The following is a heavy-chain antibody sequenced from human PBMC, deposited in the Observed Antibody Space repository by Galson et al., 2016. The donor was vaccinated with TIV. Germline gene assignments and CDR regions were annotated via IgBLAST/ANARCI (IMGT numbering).Heavy chain of an antibody. Sequence: SLRLSCAASGFTVSDNPLTWVRQAPGKGLEWVSIIHGDGRTYYAGAVRDRFTISRDNSKNTVYLQMNSLRAEDTAVYYCARDGRAEGDYNAWGDYWGQGALVTVSS. CDR1: GFTVSDNP. CDR3: ARDGRAEGDYNAWGDY. D-gene: IGHD4-11*01. J-gene: IGHJ4*02. CDR2: IHGDGRT. V-gene: IGHV3-66*01.